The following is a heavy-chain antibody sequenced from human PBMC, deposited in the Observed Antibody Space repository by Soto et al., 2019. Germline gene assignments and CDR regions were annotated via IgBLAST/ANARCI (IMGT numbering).Heavy chain of an antibody. CDR2: INPSGGST. J-gene: IGHJ4*02. CDR1: GGTFSSYA. CDR3: ARGGPYSRWSYYFDY. D-gene: IGHD6-6*01. V-gene: IGHV1-46*01. Sequence: ASVKVSCKASGGTFSSYAISWVRQAPGQGLEWMGIINPSGGSTSYAQKFQGRVTMTRDTSTSTVDMELSSLRSEDTAVYYCARGGPYSRWSYYFDYWGQGTQVTVSS.